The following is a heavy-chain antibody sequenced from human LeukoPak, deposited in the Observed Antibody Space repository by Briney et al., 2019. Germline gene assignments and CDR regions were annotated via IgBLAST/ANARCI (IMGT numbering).Heavy chain of an antibody. J-gene: IGHJ4*02. V-gene: IGHV4-34*01. Sequence: SETLSLTCAVYGGSFSGYYWSWIRQPPGKGLEWIGEINHSGSTNYNPSLKSRVTISVDTSKNQFSLKLSSVTAADTAVYYCASKTRTRYCTNGVYYGDYWGQGTLVTVSS. CDR1: GGSFSGYY. CDR2: INHSGST. CDR3: ASKTRTRYCTNGVYYGDY. D-gene: IGHD2-8*01.